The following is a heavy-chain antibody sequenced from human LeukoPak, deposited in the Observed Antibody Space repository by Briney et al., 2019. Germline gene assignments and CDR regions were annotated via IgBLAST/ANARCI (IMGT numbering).Heavy chain of an antibody. J-gene: IGHJ4*02. CDR1: GYTFTDYY. Sequence: ASVRVSCKASGYTFTDYYMHWVRQAPGQGLEWMGWINPNSGDTNYAQKFQGRVTITRDTSINTAYMELSRLRFDDTAVYYCARRIVGATCLDCWGQGTLVTVSS. CDR2: INPNSGDT. D-gene: IGHD1-26*01. V-gene: IGHV1-2*02. CDR3: ARRIVGATCLDC.